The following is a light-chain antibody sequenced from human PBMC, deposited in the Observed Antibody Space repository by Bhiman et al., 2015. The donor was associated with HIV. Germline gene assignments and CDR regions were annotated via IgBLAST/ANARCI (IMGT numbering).Light chain of an antibody. J-gene: IGLJ2*01. CDR2: YNS. V-gene: IGLV3-21*04. CDR1: NIGTKS. Sequence: SYLLTQPPSVSVAPGMTARITCGGNNIGTKSVHWHQQKPGQAPVAVIYYNSDRPSGVPERLSGSNSGNTATLTITRAEAGDEADYYCQVWDRSSDHSVIFGGGTKLTVL. CDR3: QVWDRSSDHSVI.